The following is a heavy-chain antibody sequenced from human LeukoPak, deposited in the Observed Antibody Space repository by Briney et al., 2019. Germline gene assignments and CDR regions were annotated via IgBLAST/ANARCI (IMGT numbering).Heavy chain of an antibody. V-gene: IGHV3-33*06. CDR1: GFTFSSYG. CDR3: AKGGDNWFDP. D-gene: IGHD4-17*01. Sequence: GGSLRLSCAASGFTFSSYGMHWVRQAPGKGLEWVALIWYDGSNKYYADSVKGRFTISRDNSKNTLYLQMNSLRAEDTAVYYCAKGGDNWFDPWGQGTLVTVSS. CDR2: IWYDGSNK. J-gene: IGHJ5*02.